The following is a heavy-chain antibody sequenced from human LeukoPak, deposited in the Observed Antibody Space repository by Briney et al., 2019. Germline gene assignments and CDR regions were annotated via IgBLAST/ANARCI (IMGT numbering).Heavy chain of an antibody. CDR2: IIPIFGTA. J-gene: IGHJ4*02. D-gene: IGHD6-13*01. CDR3: AREEQQLVYFDY. CDR1: GGTFSSYA. V-gene: IGHV1-69*13. Sequence: ASVKVSCKASGGTFSSYAISWVRQAPGQGLEWMGGIIPIFGTANYAQKFQGRVTITADESTSTAHMELSSLRSEDTAVYYCAREEQQLVYFDYWGQGTLVTVSS.